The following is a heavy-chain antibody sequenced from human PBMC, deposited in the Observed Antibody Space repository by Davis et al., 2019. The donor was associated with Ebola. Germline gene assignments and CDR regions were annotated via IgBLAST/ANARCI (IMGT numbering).Heavy chain of an antibody. Sequence: LSLTCAASGFTFSGSAMHWVRQASGKGLEWVGRIRSKANSYATAYAASVKGRFTISRDDSKNTAYLQMNSLKTEDTAVYYCTSTVGGNSDYWGQGTLVTVSS. CDR3: TSTVGGNSDY. CDR1: GFTFSGSA. CDR2: IRSKANSYAT. V-gene: IGHV3-73*01. D-gene: IGHD4-23*01. J-gene: IGHJ4*02.